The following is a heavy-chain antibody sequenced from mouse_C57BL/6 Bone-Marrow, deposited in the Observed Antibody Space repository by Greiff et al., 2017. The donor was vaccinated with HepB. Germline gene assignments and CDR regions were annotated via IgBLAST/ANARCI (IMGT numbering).Heavy chain of an antibody. CDR3: ARVYGSSPHWDFDV. Sequence: EVKLMESEGGLVQPGSSMKLSCTASGFTFSDYYMAWVRQVPEKGLEWVANINYDGSSTYYLDSLKSRFIISRDNAKNILYLQMSSLKSEDTATYYWARVYGSSPHWDFDVWGTGTTVTVSS. D-gene: IGHD1-1*01. CDR2: INYDGSST. CDR1: GFTFSDYY. J-gene: IGHJ1*03. V-gene: IGHV5-16*01.